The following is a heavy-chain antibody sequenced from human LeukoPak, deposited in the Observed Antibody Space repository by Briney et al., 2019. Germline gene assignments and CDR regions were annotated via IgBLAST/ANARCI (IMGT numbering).Heavy chain of an antibody. D-gene: IGHD3-22*01. Sequence: SETLPLTCAVYGGSFSGYYWSWIRQPPGKGLEWIGEINHSGSTNYNPSLKSRVTISVDTSKNQFSLKLSSVTAADTAVYYCARGKGGGYYDWGQGTLVTVSS. CDR3: ARGKGGGYYD. CDR1: GGSFSGYY. V-gene: IGHV4-34*01. J-gene: IGHJ4*02. CDR2: INHSGST.